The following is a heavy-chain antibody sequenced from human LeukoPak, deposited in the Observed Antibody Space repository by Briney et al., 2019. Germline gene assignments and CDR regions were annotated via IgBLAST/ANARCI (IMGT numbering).Heavy chain of an antibody. V-gene: IGHV1-69*04. CDR3: ARVVVAGTDFTDYYGMDV. Sequence: GASVKVSCKASGGTFISYAITWVRQAPGQGLEWMGRIIPILGIAHYVHKFQGRVTITADKSTSTAYMELSSLRSEDTAVYYCARVVVAGTDFTDYYGMDVWGQGTTVTVSS. CDR1: GGTFISYA. D-gene: IGHD2-15*01. CDR2: IIPILGIA. J-gene: IGHJ6*02.